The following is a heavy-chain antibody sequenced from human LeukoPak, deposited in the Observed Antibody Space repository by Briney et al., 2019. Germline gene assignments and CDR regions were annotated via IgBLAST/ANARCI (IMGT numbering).Heavy chain of an antibody. D-gene: IGHD3-9*01. V-gene: IGHV3-7*03. J-gene: IGHJ6*02. CDR2: IKQDGSEK. CDR1: GFTFSSYW. CDR3: ARALYYDILTGYYMDGMDV. Sequence: GGSLRLSCAASGFTFSSYWMSWVRQAPGKGLEWVANIKQDGSEKYYVDSVKGRFTISRDNAKNSLYLQMNSLRAEDTAVYYCARALYYDILTGYYMDGMDVWGQGTTVTVSS.